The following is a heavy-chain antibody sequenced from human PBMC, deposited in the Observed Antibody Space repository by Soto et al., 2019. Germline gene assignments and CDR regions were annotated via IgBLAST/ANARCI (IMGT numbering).Heavy chain of an antibody. CDR3: ARDADILTGSDAFDI. CDR2: ISSSSSYT. D-gene: IGHD3-9*01. Sequence: QVQLVESGGGLVKPGGSLRLSCAASGFTFSDYYMSWIRQAPGKGLEWVSYISSSSSYTNYADSVKGRFTISRDNAKNSRYLQMNSLRAEDTAVYYCARDADILTGSDAFDIWGQGKMVTVSS. J-gene: IGHJ3*02. V-gene: IGHV3-11*05. CDR1: GFTFSDYY.